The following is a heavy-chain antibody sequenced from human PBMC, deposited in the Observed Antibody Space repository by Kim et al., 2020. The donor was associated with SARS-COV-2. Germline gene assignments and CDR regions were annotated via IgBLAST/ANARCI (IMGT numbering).Heavy chain of an antibody. CDR3: ARGAGYCSSTSCYALANGMDV. CDR1: GGSVSSDSHY. D-gene: IGHD2-2*01. CDR2: IYYIGNT. Sequence: SETLSLTCTVSGGSVSSDSHYWSWIRQPPGKGLEWLGYIYYIGNTNYNPSLKSRVTISVDTSKNQFSLKLSSVTAADTAVYYCARGAGYCSSTSCYALANGMDVWGQGTTVTVSS. V-gene: IGHV4-61*01. J-gene: IGHJ6*02.